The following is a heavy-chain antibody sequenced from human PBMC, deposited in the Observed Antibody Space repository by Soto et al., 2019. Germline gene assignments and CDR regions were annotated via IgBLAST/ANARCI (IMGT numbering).Heavy chain of an antibody. CDR3: AIAAILDYHYAMDV. D-gene: IGHD2-2*01. CDR1: GHSLNHYY. CDR2: DNPSGGFV. V-gene: IGHV1-46*02. J-gene: IGHJ6*02. Sequence: ASVKVSCKASGHSLNHYYIHWVRQAPGLGLEWMAIDNPSGGFVTHAPKFQDRVTVTRDTSTSTVSMEQSSLRSDDTAVNYCAIAAILDYHYAMDVWGQCTTVTVS.